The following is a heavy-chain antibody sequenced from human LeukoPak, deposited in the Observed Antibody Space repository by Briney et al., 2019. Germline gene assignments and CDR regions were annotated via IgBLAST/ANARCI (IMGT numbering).Heavy chain of an antibody. J-gene: IGHJ5*02. CDR1: GGSISSYY. D-gene: IGHD2-8*01. CDR3: ARERGRFERADGQP. V-gene: IGHV4-4*07. CDR2: IYTSGSA. Sequence: SETLSLTCTVSGGSISSYYWSWIRQPAGKGLEWIGRIYTSGSANYNPSLKSRVTMSVDTSKNQFSLKLSSVTAADTAVYYCARERGRFERADGQPWGQGTLVTVSS.